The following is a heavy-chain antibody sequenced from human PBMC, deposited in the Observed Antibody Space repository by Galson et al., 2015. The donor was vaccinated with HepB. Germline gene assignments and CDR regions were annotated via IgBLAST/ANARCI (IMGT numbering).Heavy chain of an antibody. V-gene: IGHV1-69*04. CDR1: GGTFSSYA. J-gene: IGHJ4*02. CDR3: ARYDFWSGYPLRYFDY. CDR2: IIPILGIA. Sequence: SVKVSCKASGGTFSSYAISWVRQAPGQGLEWMGRIIPILGIANYAQKFQGRVTITADKSTSTAYMELSSLRSEDTAVYYCARYDFWSGYPLRYFDYWGQGTLVTVSS. D-gene: IGHD3-3*01.